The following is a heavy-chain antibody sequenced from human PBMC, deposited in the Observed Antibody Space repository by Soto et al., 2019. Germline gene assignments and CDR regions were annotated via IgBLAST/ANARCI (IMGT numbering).Heavy chain of an antibody. J-gene: IGHJ6*03. CDR1: GFSLNGYA. D-gene: IGHD6-13*01. V-gene: IGHV3-48*01. CDR3: ARDPSVGSTFYYYMDV. Sequence: EVQLVESGGGLAQPGGSLRLSCAASGFSLNGYAMNWVRQAPGRGLEWVSYISSSSGAIDYEDSVKGRFTVSRDNAKNLLSLQMNSLRAEDTALYYCARDPSVGSTFYYYMDVWCECTPVTVSS. CDR2: ISSSSGAI.